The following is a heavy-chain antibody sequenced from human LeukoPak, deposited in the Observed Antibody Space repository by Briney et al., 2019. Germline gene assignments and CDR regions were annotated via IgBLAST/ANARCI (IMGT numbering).Heavy chain of an antibody. V-gene: IGHV3-7*01. D-gene: IGHD3-22*01. CDR1: EFTSSSYA. Sequence: GGSLRLSCAASEFTSSSYAMHWVRQAPGKGLEWVANIKQDGSEKYYVDSVKGRFTISRDNAKNSLYLQMNSLRAEDTAVYYCAREGPAHYDSSGAYYFDYWGQGTLVTVSS. CDR2: IKQDGSEK. J-gene: IGHJ4*02. CDR3: AREGPAHYDSSGAYYFDY.